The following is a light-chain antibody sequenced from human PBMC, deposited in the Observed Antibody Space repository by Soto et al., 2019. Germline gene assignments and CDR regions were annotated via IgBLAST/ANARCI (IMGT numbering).Light chain of an antibody. Sequence: EIVMTQSPATLSVSLGESATLSCRASQSVSINLAWYQQKPGQAPRLLVYGASTRATGIPARFSGSGSGTEFTLTISSLHSEDFAVYYCQQYNNWPPLTFGGGTKVEIK. CDR3: QQYNNWPPLT. J-gene: IGKJ4*01. CDR1: QSVSIN. CDR2: GAS. V-gene: IGKV3-15*01.